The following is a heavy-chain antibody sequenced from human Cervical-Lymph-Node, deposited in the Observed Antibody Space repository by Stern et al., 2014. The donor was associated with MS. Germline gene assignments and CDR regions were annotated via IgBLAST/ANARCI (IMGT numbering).Heavy chain of an antibody. V-gene: IGHV3-74*02. CDR3: ATDFAGRDDP. CDR1: GFSFSRYW. D-gene: IGHD3-3*01. Sequence: QLVQSGGGLVQPGGSLRLSCTASGFSFSRYWMHWVRQVPGKGLVWVSRLNEDGRITTYADSVRGRFTISRDNAKDTLYLQMSDLRADDTALYYCATDFAGRDDPWGQGSQVTVS. CDR2: LNEDGRIT. J-gene: IGHJ5*02.